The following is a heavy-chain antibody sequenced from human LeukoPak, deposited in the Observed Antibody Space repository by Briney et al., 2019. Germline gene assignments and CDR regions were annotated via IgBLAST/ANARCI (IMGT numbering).Heavy chain of an antibody. Sequence: GGSLRLSCAASGFTFSSYWMTWVRQAPGKGLEWVANIKQDGSEKYYVDSVKGRFSISRDNAKNSLYLQMNSLRAEDTAPYYCARDGGTAGEFDYWGQGTLVTVSS. CDR1: GFTFSSYW. CDR2: IKQDGSEK. CDR3: ARDGGTAGEFDY. D-gene: IGHD2-15*01. J-gene: IGHJ4*02. V-gene: IGHV3-7*05.